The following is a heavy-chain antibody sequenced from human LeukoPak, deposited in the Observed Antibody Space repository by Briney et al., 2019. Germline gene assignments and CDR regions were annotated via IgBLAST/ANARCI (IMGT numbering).Heavy chain of an antibody. J-gene: IGHJ4*02. CDR3: ARGAHDYGDYSFDY. CDR1: GFTFSSYA. V-gene: IGHV3-64*01. CDR2: ISSNGGST. Sequence: QPGGSLRLSCAASGFTFSSYAMHWVRQAPGKGLEYVSAISSNGGSTYYANSVKGRFTISRDNSKNTLYLQMGSLRAEDMAVYYCARGAHDYGDYSFDYWGQGTLVTVSS. D-gene: IGHD4-17*01.